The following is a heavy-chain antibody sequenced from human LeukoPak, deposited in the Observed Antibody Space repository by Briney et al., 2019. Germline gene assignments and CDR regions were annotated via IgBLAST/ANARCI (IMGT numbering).Heavy chain of an antibody. CDR2: IYPGDSDT. Sequence: PGEFLKISCKGSGYSFTSYWIGWVRQMPGKGLEWMGIIYPGDSDTRYSPSFQGQVTISADKSISTAYLQWSSLKASDTAMYYCATLGDFWSGLYYFDYWGQGTLVTVSS. D-gene: IGHD3-3*01. CDR3: ATLGDFWSGLYYFDY. V-gene: IGHV5-51*01. J-gene: IGHJ4*02. CDR1: GYSFTSYW.